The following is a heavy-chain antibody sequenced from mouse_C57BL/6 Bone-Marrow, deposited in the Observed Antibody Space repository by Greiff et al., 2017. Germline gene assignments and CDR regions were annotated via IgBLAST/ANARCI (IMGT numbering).Heavy chain of an antibody. CDR2: ISSGGSYT. CDR3: ARSTGVAYMDY. Sequence: EVQRVESGGDLVKPGGSLKLSCAASGFTFSSYGMSWVRQTPDKRLEWVAPISSGGSYTYYPDSVKGRCTISRDNAKNTSYLHMSSLKSEDTAMYYCARSTGVAYMDYWGKGTSVTVSS. CDR1: GFTFSSYG. V-gene: IGHV5-6*01. J-gene: IGHJ4*01. D-gene: IGHD1-1*01.